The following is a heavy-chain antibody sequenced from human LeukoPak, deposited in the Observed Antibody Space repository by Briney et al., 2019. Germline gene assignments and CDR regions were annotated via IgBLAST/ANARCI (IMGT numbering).Heavy chain of an antibody. J-gene: IGHJ4*02. CDR1: GGSISNYY. Sequence: SETLSLTCSVSGGSISNYYWSWIRQPPGKGLEWIGYIYYSGSTNYNPSLKSRVTISVDTSKNQFSLKLSSVTAADTAVYYCARLYGSGSYFLTPLDYWGQGTLVTVSS. CDR2: IYYSGST. D-gene: IGHD3-10*01. V-gene: IGHV4-59*08. CDR3: ARLYGSGSYFLTPLDY.